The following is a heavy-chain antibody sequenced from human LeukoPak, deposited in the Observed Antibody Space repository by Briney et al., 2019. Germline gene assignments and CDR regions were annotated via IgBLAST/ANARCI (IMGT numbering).Heavy chain of an antibody. CDR1: GRSISSGSYS. Sequence: PSETLSLICTVSGRSISSGSYSWSWIRQPAGKGLEWIGRIYTSGSTNYNPSLKSRVTISVDTSKNQFSLKLSSVTAADTAVYYCARDSDENYFDYWGQGTLVTVSS. J-gene: IGHJ4*02. CDR3: ARDSDENYFDY. CDR2: IYTSGST. V-gene: IGHV4-61*02.